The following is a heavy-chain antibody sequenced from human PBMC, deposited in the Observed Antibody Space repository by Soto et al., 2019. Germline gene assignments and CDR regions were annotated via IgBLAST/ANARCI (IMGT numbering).Heavy chain of an antibody. V-gene: IGHV4-61*01. Sequence: ETLSLTCTVSGVSVSSGSYYWSWIRQPPGKGLEWIGYIYYSGSTNYNPSLKSRVTISVDTSKNQFSLKLSSVTAADTAVYYCASFEDSSSWYGGVDYWGQGTLVTVSS. CDR2: IYYSGST. J-gene: IGHJ4*02. CDR3: ASFEDSSSWYGGVDY. D-gene: IGHD6-13*01. CDR1: GVSVSSGSYY.